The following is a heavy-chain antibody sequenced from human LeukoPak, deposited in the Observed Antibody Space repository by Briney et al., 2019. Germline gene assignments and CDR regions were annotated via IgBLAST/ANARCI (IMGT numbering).Heavy chain of an antibody. CDR2: IWYDGSNK. J-gene: IGHJ4*02. CDR3: ARVTMMDHYFDY. CDR1: GFTFSSYG. Sequence: GGSLRLSCAASGFTFSSYGMHWVRQAPGKGLEWVAVIWYDGSNKYYADSVKGRFTISRDNSKNTLYLQMNSLRAEDTAVYYCARVTMMDHYFDYWGQGTLVTVSS. D-gene: IGHD3-22*01. V-gene: IGHV3-33*01.